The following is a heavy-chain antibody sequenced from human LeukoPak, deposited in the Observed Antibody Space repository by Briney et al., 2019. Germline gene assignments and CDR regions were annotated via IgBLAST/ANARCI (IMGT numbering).Heavy chain of an antibody. D-gene: IGHD2-2*01. J-gene: IGHJ3*02. CDR2: ISAYNGNT. V-gene: IGHV1-18*01. CDR1: GYTFTSYG. CDR3: ARDSCSSTSCYRPDAFDI. Sequence: GASVKISCKASGYTFTSYGISWVRQDPGQGLEWLGWISAYNGNTNYAQKLQGRVTMTTDTSTSTAYMELRSLRSDDTAVYYCARDSCSSTSCYRPDAFDIWGQGTMVTVSS.